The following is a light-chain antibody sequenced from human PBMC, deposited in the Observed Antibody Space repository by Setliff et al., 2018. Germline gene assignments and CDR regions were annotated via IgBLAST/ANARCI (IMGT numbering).Light chain of an antibody. CDR1: SSNIGSNT. CDR3: AAWDDSLNGRYV. Sequence: QSVLTQPPSASGTPGQRVTISCSGSSSNIGSNTVNWYQQFPGTAPKLRIYRNNQRPSGVPDRFSGSKSATSASLAISGLQAEDEADYYCAAWDDSLNGRYVFGTGTRSPS. CDR2: RNN. J-gene: IGLJ1*01. V-gene: IGLV1-44*01.